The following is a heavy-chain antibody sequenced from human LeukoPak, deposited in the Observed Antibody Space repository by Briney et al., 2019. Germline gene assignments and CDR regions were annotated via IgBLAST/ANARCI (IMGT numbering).Heavy chain of an antibody. D-gene: IGHD2-15*01. Sequence: PSQTLSLTCTVSGRSISSGRYYWSWIRQPAGKGLEWIGRIYTTGSTNYNSFLKSRVTISVDTSKNQFSLKLSSVTAADTAVYYCARQDDWFDPWGLGMLVTVSS. J-gene: IGHJ5*02. CDR1: GRSISSGRYY. V-gene: IGHV4-61*02. CDR2: IYTTGST. CDR3: ARQDDWFDP.